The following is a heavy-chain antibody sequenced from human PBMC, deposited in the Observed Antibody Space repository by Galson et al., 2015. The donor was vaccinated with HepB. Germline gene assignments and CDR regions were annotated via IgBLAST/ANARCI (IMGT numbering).Heavy chain of an antibody. J-gene: IGHJ5*01. CDR2: INSDGSST. V-gene: IGHV3-74*01. Sequence: SLRLSCAASGFNFSNNWIHWVRQAPGKGLVWVSRINSDGSSTSYADSVKGRFTVSRDNAKNTLYLLMNSLRAEDTAVYYCARDGGYYWFDSWGQGTLVTVSS. CDR1: GFNFSNNW. CDR3: ARDGGYYWFDS. D-gene: IGHD2-21*01.